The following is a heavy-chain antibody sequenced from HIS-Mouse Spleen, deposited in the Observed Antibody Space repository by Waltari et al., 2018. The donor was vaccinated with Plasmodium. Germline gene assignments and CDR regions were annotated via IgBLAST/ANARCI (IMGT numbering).Heavy chain of an antibody. V-gene: IGHV4-38-2*02. CDR2: IYHSGST. CDR3: ARGVGYSSSWYWFDP. Sequence: QVQLQESGPGLVKPSETLSLTCTVPGYSISSGYSWGWIRQPPGKGLEWIGSIYHSGSTYYNPSLKSRVTISVDTSKNQFSLKLSSVTAADTAVYYCARGVGYSSSWYWFDPWGQGTLVTVSS. J-gene: IGHJ5*02. D-gene: IGHD6-13*01. CDR1: GYSISSGYS.